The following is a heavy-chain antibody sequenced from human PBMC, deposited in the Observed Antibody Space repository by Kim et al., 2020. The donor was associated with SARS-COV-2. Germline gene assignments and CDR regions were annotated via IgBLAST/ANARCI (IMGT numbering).Heavy chain of an antibody. CDR2: STSSITK. CDR3: ATDRTY. V-gene: IGHV3-48*02. J-gene: IGHJ4*02. Sequence: STSSITKYHADSVKGRFTISRDNAKNSLYLQMNSLRDEDTAVYYCATDRTYWGQGTLVTVSS.